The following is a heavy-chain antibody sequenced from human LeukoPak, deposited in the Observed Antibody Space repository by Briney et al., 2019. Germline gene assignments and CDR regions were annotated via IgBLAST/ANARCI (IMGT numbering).Heavy chain of an antibody. CDR3: AKGGSSSWYGNWFDP. V-gene: IGHV3-23*01. CDR1: GFTFSSYR. Sequence: GGSLRLSCAASGFTFSSYRMSWVRQAPGKGLEWVSAISGGSTYYADSVKGRFTISRDNSKNTLYLQMNSLRAEDTAVYYCAKGGSSSWYGNWFDPWGQGTLVTVSS. D-gene: IGHD6-13*01. J-gene: IGHJ5*02. CDR2: ISGGST.